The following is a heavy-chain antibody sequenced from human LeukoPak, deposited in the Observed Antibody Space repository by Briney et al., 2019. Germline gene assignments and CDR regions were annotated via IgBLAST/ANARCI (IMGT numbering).Heavy chain of an antibody. CDR3: ARDGITISARGMDV. Sequence: SETLSLTCTVSGGSLRTYYWSWIRQPPGKGLEWIGYIYYSGSTNYNPSLKSRVTISVDTSKKQFSLKLSSVTAADTAVYYCARDGITISARGMDVWGQGTTVTVSS. D-gene: IGHD3-10*01. J-gene: IGHJ6*02. CDR1: GGSLRTYY. V-gene: IGHV4-59*01. CDR2: IYYSGST.